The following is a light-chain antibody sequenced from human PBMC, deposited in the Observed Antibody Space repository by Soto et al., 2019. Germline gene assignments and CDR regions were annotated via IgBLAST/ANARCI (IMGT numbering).Light chain of an antibody. CDR2: EVD. V-gene: IGLV2-8*01. J-gene: IGLJ3*02. Sequence: QSVLTQTPSASGSPGQSVTISCAGTSSDVGGYNYVSWYQQHPGKAPKLMIYEVDKRPSGVPDRFSGSKSGNTASLTVSGLQAEDVAHYYCVSYAGNSNVVFGGGTMLTVL. CDR1: SSDVGGYNY. CDR3: VSYAGNSNVV.